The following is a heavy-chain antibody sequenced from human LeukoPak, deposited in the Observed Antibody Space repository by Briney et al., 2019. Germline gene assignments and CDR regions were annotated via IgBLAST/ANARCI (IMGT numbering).Heavy chain of an antibody. CDR3: AREAGGGSYSQYYFDY. CDR2: IIPIFGTA. J-gene: IGHJ4*02. Sequence: SVKVSCKASGGTFSSCAISWVRQAPGQGLEWMGGIIPIFGTANYAQKFQGRVTITTDESTSTAYMELSSLRSEDTAVYYCAREAGGGSYSQYYFDYWGQGTLVTVSS. CDR1: GGTFSSCA. D-gene: IGHD1-26*01. V-gene: IGHV1-69*05.